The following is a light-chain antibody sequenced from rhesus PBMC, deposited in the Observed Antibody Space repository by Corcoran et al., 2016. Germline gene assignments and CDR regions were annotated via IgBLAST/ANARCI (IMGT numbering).Light chain of an antibody. CDR2: GRN. CDR3: SSYAGTNSHGL. CDR1: NGDIGTYDF. J-gene: IGLJ2*01. V-gene: IGLV2-32*02. Sequence: QAALTQPHSVSGSPGQSVTVSCTGTNGDIGTYDFVCWYLLRPDTAPKLIIYGRNKRPSGVSNRFSGSKSGNTASLTIAGLQAGDEGDYYCSSYAGTNSHGLFGGGTRLTVL.